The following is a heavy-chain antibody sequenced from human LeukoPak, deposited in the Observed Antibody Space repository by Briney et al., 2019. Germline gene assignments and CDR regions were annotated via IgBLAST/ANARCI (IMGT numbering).Heavy chain of an antibody. Sequence: SETLSLTCTVSGYSISSGYYWGWIRQPPGKGLEWIGSIYHSGSTYYNPSLRSRVTISVDTSKNQFSLKLSSVTAADTAVYYCARGWSGRRTFDYWGQGTLVTVSS. CDR3: ARGWSGRRTFDY. CDR1: GYSISSGYY. CDR2: IYHSGST. V-gene: IGHV4-38-2*02. J-gene: IGHJ4*02. D-gene: IGHD3-3*01.